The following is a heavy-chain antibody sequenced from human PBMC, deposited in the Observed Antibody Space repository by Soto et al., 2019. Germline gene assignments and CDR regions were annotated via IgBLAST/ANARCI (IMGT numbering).Heavy chain of an antibody. CDR1: GASISRTGFH. V-gene: IGHV4-39*01. J-gene: IGHJ4*02. CDR2: IYEAGTT. Sequence: QLRLQESGPGLVKPSETLSLTCAVSGASISRTGFHWGWIRQPPGQGLEWIGSIYEAGTTFYNSSLQGRVTISADTSKNQFFLQLDSVTAADTAVYYCARRGSGHTFDYWGQGTLVTVS. D-gene: IGHD3-10*01. CDR3: ARRGSGHTFDY.